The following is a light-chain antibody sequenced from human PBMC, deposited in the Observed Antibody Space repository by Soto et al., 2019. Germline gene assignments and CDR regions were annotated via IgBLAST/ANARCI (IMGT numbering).Light chain of an antibody. CDR3: KLPHQLPGA. Sequence: EIVMTQSPATLSVSPGERATLSCRAGQSVSNNLAWCQRKPGQAPRLLIYGASTRATGIPARFSGSGSGTEFNLTISSIQPKHLATYYSKLPHQLPGAIAHGTRLEIK. CDR2: GAS. CDR1: QSVSNN. J-gene: IGKJ5*01. V-gene: IGKV3-15*01.